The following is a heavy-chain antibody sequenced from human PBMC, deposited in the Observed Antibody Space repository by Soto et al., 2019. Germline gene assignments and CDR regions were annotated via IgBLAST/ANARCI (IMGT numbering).Heavy chain of an antibody. D-gene: IGHD3-22*01. Sequence: QVQLVQSGAEVKKPGSSVKVSCKSSGGTFSNYGFSWVRQAPGQGLECMGVIVPIFGAEHPQKFQGRVTITADESTNTVVMELRGLRSEDTAVSYGARGGSDYEGIGYYQGHVWGQGTTVTVSS. J-gene: IGHJ6*02. CDR1: GGTFSNYG. CDR3: ARGGSDYEGIGYYQGHV. V-gene: IGHV1-69*12. CDR2: IVPIFGA.